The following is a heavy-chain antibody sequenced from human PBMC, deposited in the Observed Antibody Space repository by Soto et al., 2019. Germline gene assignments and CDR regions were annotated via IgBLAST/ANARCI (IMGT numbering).Heavy chain of an antibody. Sequence: PGGSLRLSCAASGFTFSDYYMIWIRQAPGRGLEWVSYISSTTGYTNYADSVKGRFTISRDNAKNSLYLQMNSLRADDTDTYFCVSWVSAHFDYWGHGTPVTVSS. D-gene: IGHD2-8*01. J-gene: IGHJ4*01. CDR1: GFTFSDYY. CDR3: VSWVSAHFDY. CDR2: ISSTTGYT. V-gene: IGHV3-11*03.